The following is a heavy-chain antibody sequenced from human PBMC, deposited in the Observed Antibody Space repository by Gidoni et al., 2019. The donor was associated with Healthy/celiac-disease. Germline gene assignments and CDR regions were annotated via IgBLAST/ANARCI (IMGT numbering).Heavy chain of an antibody. Sequence: EVQLVESGGGLVKPGGSLRLSCAAYGFTFSKAGMSWVRQAPGKGLGWVGRIKSKTDGGTTDYAAPVKGRFTISRDDSKNTLYLQMNSLKTEDTAVYYCTSPWGVTPRSNFDYWGQGTLVTVSS. D-gene: IGHD3-16*01. J-gene: IGHJ4*02. V-gene: IGHV3-15*01. CDR3: TSPWGVTPRSNFDY. CDR2: IKSKTDGGTT. CDR1: GFTFSKAG.